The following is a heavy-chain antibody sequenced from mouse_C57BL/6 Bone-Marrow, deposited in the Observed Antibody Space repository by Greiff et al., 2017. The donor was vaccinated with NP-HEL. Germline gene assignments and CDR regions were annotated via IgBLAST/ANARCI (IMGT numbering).Heavy chain of an antibody. V-gene: IGHV1-15*01. D-gene: IGHD2-1*01. CDR3: TRSYGNYLYWYFDV. CDR1: GYTFTDYE. Sequence: VKLMESGAELVRPGASVTLSCKASGYTFTDYEMHWVKQTPVHGLEWIGAIDPETGGTAYNQKFKGKAILTADKSSSTAYMELRSLTSEDSAVYYCTRSYGNYLYWYFDVWGTGTTVTVSS. CDR2: IDPETGGT. J-gene: IGHJ1*03.